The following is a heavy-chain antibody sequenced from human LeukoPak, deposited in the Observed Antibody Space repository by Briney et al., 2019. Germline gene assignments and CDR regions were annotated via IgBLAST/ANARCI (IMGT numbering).Heavy chain of an antibody. V-gene: IGHV5-51*01. CDR3: ARQTRYCGGDCNSFDY. Sequence: GESLKISCKGSGYSFTNYWIGWVRQMPGQGLEWMGIIYPGESDTRYSPSFQGQVTMSADKSISTAYLQWSSLKASDTAMYYCARQTRYCGGDCNSFDYWGQGTLVTVSP. J-gene: IGHJ4*02. D-gene: IGHD2-21*02. CDR2: IYPGESDT. CDR1: GYSFTNYW.